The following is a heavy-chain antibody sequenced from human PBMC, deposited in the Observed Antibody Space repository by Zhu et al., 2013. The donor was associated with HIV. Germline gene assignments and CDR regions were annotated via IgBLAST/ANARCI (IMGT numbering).Heavy chain of an antibody. V-gene: IGHV4-31*03. D-gene: IGHD6-13*01. Sequence: VQLQESGPGLVKPSQTLSLTCTVSGGSISSGGYYWSWIRQHPGKGLEWIGYIYYSGSTNYNPSLKSRVTISVDTSKNQFSLKLSSVTAADTAVYYCAREGDRIIAAAGKGDYYYYYMDVWGKGTTVTVSS. J-gene: IGHJ6*03. CDR3: AREGDRIIAAAGKGDYYYYYMDV. CDR2: IYYSGST. CDR1: GGSISSGGYY.